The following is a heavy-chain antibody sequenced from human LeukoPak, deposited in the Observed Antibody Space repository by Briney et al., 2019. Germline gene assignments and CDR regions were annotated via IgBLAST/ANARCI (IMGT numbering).Heavy chain of an antibody. D-gene: IGHD6-19*01. CDR2: INPNSGGT. J-gene: IGHJ4*02. V-gene: IGHV1-2*02. CDR1: GYTFTGYY. CDR3: ARVEVAGTGVGVFFDY. Sequence: ASVKVSCKASGYTFTGYYMHWVRQAPGQGLEWMGWINPNSGGTNYAQKLQGRVTMTTDTSTSTAYMELRSLRSDDTAVYYCARVEVAGTGVGVFFDYWGQGTLVTVSS.